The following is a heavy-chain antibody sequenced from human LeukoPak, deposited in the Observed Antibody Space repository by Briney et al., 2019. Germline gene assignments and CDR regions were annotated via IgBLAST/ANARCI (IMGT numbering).Heavy chain of an antibody. CDR2: IYSSGTT. J-gene: IGHJ4*02. Sequence: SGTLSLTCTVSGYPINSNYYWGWIRLPPGKGLEWIGSIYSSGTTYYNPSLKSRVTISVDTSKNQFSLRLSSLTAADTAVFYCARDGSHYYFDYWGQGTLVTVSS. D-gene: IGHD3-10*01. V-gene: IGHV4-38-2*02. CDR1: GYPINSNYY. CDR3: ARDGSHYYFDY.